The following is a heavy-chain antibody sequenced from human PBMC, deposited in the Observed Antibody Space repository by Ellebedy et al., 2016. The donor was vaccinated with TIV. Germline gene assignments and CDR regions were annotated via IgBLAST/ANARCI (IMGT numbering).Heavy chain of an antibody. J-gene: IGHJ4*02. Sequence: GSLRLSCTVSGGSISSYYWSWIRQPPGKGLEWIGYIYYSGSTNYNPSLKSRVTISVDTSKNQFSLKLSSVTAADTAVYYCLMYSSGWYSYWGQGTLVTVSS. CDR3: LMYSSGWYSY. D-gene: IGHD6-19*01. V-gene: IGHV4-59*01. CDR2: IYYSGST. CDR1: GGSISSYY.